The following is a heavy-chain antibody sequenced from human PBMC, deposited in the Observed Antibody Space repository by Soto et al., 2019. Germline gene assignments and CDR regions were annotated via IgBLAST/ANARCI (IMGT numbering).Heavy chain of an antibody. J-gene: IGHJ4*02. CDR2: ISAHNGNT. Sequence: QVHLVQSGAEVKKPGASVKVSCKCSGYAFTTNGITGVRQAPGQGLEWMGWISAHNGNTNYAQKLQGRVTVTRDTSTSTAYMELRSLRSDDTAVYYCARGRYGDYWGQGAVVTVSS. CDR1: GYAFTTNG. D-gene: IGHD1-1*01. V-gene: IGHV1-18*01. CDR3: ARGRYGDY.